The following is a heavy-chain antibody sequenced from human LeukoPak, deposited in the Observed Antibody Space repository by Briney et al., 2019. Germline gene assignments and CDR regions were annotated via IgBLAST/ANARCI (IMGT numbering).Heavy chain of an antibody. Sequence: SETLSLTCTVSGDSISSYYWNWIRQPPGKGLEWIAYIYYSGNTNYNPSLKSRVTISVDTSKNQFSLKLSSVTAADTAVYYCARDVGATPGYFDYWGQGTLVTVPS. V-gene: IGHV4-59*01. CDR1: GDSISSYY. CDR3: ARDVGATPGYFDY. D-gene: IGHD1-26*01. CDR2: IYYSGNT. J-gene: IGHJ4*02.